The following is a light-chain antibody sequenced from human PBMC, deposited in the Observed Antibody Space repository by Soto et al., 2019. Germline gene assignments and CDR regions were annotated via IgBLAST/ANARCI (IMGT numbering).Light chain of an antibody. CDR3: SSYGGSNNLV. Sequence: QSVLTQPPSASGSPGQSVTISCTGTSSDVGHYDYVSWYHQHPGKAPKLMIYEVSKRPSGVPDRFSGSKFGYTASLTVSGLQAEDEADYYCSSYGGSNNLVFGGGTKVTVL. J-gene: IGLJ2*01. CDR1: SSDVGHYDY. CDR2: EVS. V-gene: IGLV2-8*01.